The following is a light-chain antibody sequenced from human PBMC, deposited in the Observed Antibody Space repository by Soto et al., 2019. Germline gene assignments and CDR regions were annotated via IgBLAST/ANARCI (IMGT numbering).Light chain of an antibody. V-gene: IGLV2-14*01. CDR2: DVT. J-gene: IGLJ1*01. CDR3: SSYTSSSTLYV. Sequence: QSALTQPRSVSGSPGQSVTISCTGTSSDVGAYIYVSWYQQDPGKAPKLMIYDVTNRPSGVSNRFSGSKSGNTASLTISGLRTEDEADYYCSSYTSSSTLYVFATGTKLTVL. CDR1: SSDVGAYIY.